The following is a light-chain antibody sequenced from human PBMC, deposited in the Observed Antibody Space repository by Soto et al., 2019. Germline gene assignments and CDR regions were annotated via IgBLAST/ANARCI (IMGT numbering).Light chain of an antibody. CDR1: QSVTSF. CDR2: DAS. J-gene: IGKJ4*01. CDR3: QQRSNWPLT. V-gene: IGKV3-11*01. Sequence: EIVLTQSPATLSLSPGERATLSCRVSQSVTSFLAWYQQKPGQAPRLLIYDASNRATGIPARFSGSGSGTDFTLTISSLEPEDFAVYYCQQRSNWPLTFGGRTKVETK.